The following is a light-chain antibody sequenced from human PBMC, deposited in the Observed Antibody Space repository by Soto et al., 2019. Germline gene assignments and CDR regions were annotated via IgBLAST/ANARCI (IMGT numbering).Light chain of an antibody. V-gene: IGKV3-11*01. J-gene: IGKJ1*01. CDR2: DAS. CDR3: QQRFNWPPWT. Sequence: EIVLTQSPATLCLSPGERATLSRRASQTVGRTLAWYQQKPGQAPRLLISDASNRATGIPARFSGSGSGTDFTLTISSLESEDFAIYYCQQRFNWPPWTFGQGTKV. CDR1: QTVGRT.